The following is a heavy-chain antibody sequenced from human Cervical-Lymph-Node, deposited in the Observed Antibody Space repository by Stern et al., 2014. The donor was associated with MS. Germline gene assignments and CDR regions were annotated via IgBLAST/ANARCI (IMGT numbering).Heavy chain of an antibody. V-gene: IGHV4-59*01. Sequence: QVQLQESGPGLVKPSETLSLTCTVSNFSIGLFYWSWIRQSPGRGLEWIGYVYYSGSTDYNPSLKIRVTMAVDTSKSQFSLKLSSLTAADTAVYYCASIQLWSKSFDYWGRGTLVTVSS. CDR2: VYYSGST. CDR3: ASIQLWSKSFDY. D-gene: IGHD1-1*01. CDR1: NFSIGLFY. J-gene: IGHJ4*02.